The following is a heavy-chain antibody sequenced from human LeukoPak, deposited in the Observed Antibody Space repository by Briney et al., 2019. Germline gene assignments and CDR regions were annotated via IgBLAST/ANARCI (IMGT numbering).Heavy chain of an antibody. CDR3: ATSSSGWLNN. D-gene: IGHD6-19*01. Sequence: SETLSLTCAVYGGSFSGYYWSWIRQPPGKGLEWIGEINHSGSTNYNPSLKSRVTISVDTSKNQFSLKLSSVTAADTAVYYCATSSSGWLNNWGQGTLVTVSS. V-gene: IGHV4-34*01. J-gene: IGHJ4*02. CDR1: GGSFSGYY. CDR2: INHSGST.